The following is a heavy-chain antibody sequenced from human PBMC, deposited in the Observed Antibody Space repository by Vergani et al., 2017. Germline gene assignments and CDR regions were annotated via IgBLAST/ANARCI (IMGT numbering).Heavy chain of an antibody. CDR3: ARNPYCGGDCYSDAFDI. CDR2: IYYSGST. D-gene: IGHD2-21*02. Sequence: QVQLQESGPGLVKPSEILSLICTVSGGSISSYYWSWIRQPPGKGLEWIGYIYYSGSTNYNPSLKSRVTISVDTSKNQFSLKLSSVTAADTAVYYCARNPYCGGDCYSDAFDIWGQGTMVTVSS. V-gene: IGHV4-59*01. CDR1: GGSISSYY. J-gene: IGHJ3*02.